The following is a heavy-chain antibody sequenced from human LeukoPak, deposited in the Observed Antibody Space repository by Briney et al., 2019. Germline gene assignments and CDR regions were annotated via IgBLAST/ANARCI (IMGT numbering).Heavy chain of an antibody. J-gene: IGHJ5*02. Sequence: SGPTLVNPTQTLTLTCTFSGLSLSTSGVGVGWTRQPPGKALEWLALIYWDDDKRYSPSLKSRLTITKDTSKNQVVLTMTNMDPVDTATYYCAHRDYDILTGYYKNNWFDPWGQGTLVTVSS. CDR2: IYWDDDK. CDR1: GLSLSTSGVG. V-gene: IGHV2-5*02. D-gene: IGHD3-9*01. CDR3: AHRDYDILTGYYKNNWFDP.